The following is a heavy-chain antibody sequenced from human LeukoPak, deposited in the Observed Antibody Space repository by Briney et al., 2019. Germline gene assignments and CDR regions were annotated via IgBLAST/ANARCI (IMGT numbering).Heavy chain of an antibody. CDR2: IYTSGST. CDR3: ASGGDYYDSTAFDY. CDR1: GGSISSYY. Sequence: SETLSLTCTVSGGSISSYYWSWIRQPAGKGLEWIGRIYTSGSTNYNPSLKSRVTISVDTSKNQFSLKLSSVTAADTAVYYCASGGDYYDSTAFDYWGQGTLVTVSS. V-gene: IGHV4-4*07. J-gene: IGHJ4*02. D-gene: IGHD3-22*01.